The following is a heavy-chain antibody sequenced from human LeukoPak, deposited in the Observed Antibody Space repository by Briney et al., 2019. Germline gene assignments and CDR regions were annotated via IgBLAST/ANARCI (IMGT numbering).Heavy chain of an antibody. J-gene: IGHJ4*02. Sequence: GGSLRLSCAASGFTFRSYAMRWVRQARGKGVGGVSAISCSGGSTYYAYSVKRPFTISRDNSKNTLYLQMNSLRAEDTAVYYCAKVSDFWSGLNDYWGQGTLVTVSS. CDR2: ISCSGGST. D-gene: IGHD3-3*01. CDR1: GFTFRSYA. CDR3: AKVSDFWSGLNDY. V-gene: IGHV3-23*01.